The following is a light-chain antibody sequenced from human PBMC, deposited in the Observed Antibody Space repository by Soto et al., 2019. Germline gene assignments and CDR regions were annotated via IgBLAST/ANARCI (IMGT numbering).Light chain of an antibody. V-gene: IGKV1-5*01. J-gene: IGKJ5*01. CDR1: QSISSW. CDR2: DAS. Sequence: DIQMTQSPSTLSASVGDRVTITCRASQSISSWFAWYQQKPWKAPKLLVYDASNLESGVPSRFSGSGSGQEFPLTIRSLHPADFATHCCQQYNSYPITFGQETRLEIK. CDR3: QQYNSYPIT.